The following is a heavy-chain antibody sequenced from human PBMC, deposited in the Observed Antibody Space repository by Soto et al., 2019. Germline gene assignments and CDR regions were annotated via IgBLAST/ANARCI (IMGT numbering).Heavy chain of an antibody. CDR1: GGSIDNSHSF. CDR2: AYYSGGT. V-gene: IGHV4-39*01. Sequence: KPSETLSLTCDVSGGSIDNSHSFWGWVRQSPGRGLEFIGSAYYSGGTYYNPSLKSRVVVSVDTSKNQVSLRVTSVTAAETAIYYCLRMVEAATRHTDVDSWGQGILVTVSS. D-gene: IGHD2-15*01. J-gene: IGHJ4*02. CDR3: LRMVEAATRHTDVDS.